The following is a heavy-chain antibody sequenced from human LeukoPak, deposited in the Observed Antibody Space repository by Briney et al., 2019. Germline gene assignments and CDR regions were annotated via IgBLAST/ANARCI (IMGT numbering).Heavy chain of an antibody. D-gene: IGHD3-22*01. CDR2: ISGSGGST. V-gene: IGHV3-23*01. J-gene: IGHJ4*02. Sequence: GGSLRLSCAASGFTFSSYAMSWVRQAPGKGLEWVSAISGSGGSTYYADSVKGRFTISRDNSKNTLYLQMNSLRAEDTAVYYCAKLRVGYYYDSSGYPIDYWGQGTLVTVSS. CDR1: GFTFSSYA. CDR3: AKLRVGYYYDSSGYPIDY.